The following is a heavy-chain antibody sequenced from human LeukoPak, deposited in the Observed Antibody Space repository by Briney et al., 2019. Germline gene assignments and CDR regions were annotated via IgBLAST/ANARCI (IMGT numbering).Heavy chain of an antibody. CDR3: ARVAGRGDAMTVDY. CDR1: GGSISSGGYF. J-gene: IGHJ4*02. CDR2: IYHSGST. V-gene: IGHV4-31*03. Sequence: SETLSLTCTVSGGSISSGGYFWSWIRQHPGKGLEWIGYIYHSGSTYYNTSLRSRVTVSVDTSKNQFFLKLNSVTAADTAVYYCARVAGRGDAMTVDYWGQGTLVTVSS.